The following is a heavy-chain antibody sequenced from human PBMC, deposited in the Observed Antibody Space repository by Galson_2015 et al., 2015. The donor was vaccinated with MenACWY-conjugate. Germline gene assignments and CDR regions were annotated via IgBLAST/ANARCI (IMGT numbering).Heavy chain of an antibody. CDR1: GFTFSDNY. CDR2: SRNKANSYTI. V-gene: IGHV3-72*01. CDR3: ARGPNHFDY. J-gene: IGHJ4*02. Sequence: SLRLSCAASGFTFSDNYMDWVRQAPGKGLEWVGRSRNKANSYTIEYAASVKGRFTISRDDSKKSLYLQMNSLKTEDTAVYYCARGPNHFDYWGQGTLVTVTS.